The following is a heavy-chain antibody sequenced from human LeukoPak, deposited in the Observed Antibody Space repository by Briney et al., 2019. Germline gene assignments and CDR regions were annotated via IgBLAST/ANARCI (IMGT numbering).Heavy chain of an antibody. Sequence: ASVKVSCKASGYTFTSYGISWVRQAPGQGLEWMGWISAYNGNTNYAQKLQGRVTMTTDTSTSTAYMELRSLRSDDTAVYYCARSENRYYYDSRGYKGLDYSGQGTLVSVSS. CDR2: ISAYNGNT. CDR3: ARSENRYYYDSRGYKGLDY. D-gene: IGHD3-22*01. J-gene: IGHJ4*02. V-gene: IGHV1-18*01. CDR1: GYTFTSYG.